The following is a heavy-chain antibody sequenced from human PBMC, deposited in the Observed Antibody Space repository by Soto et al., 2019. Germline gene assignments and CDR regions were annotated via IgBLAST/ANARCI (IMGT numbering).Heavy chain of an antibody. V-gene: IGHV1-8*01. CDR2: MNPNSGNT. J-gene: IGHJ2*01. D-gene: IGHD6-13*01. CDR1: GYTFTSYD. CDR3: ARRGIAAAGYYYYYYFDL. Sequence: ASVKVSCKDSGYTFTSYDINWVRQATGQGLEWMGWMNPNSGNTGYAQKFQGRVTMTRNTSISTAYMELSSLGSEDTAVYYCARRGIAAAGYYYYYYFDLWGRGTLVTVSS.